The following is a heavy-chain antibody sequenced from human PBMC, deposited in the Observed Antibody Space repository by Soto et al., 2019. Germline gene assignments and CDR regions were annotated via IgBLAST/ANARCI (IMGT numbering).Heavy chain of an antibody. CDR1: GFTFSSYG. Sequence: QVQLVESGGGVVQPGRSLRLSCAASGFTFSSYGMHWVRQAPGKGLEWVAVISYDGRTKYYADSVKGRFTISRDNSKNMLYLQMNSLRAEDTAVYYCAKERRGYCSGGSCYLGRYFDLWGRGTLVTVSS. CDR3: AKERRGYCSGGSCYLGRYFDL. CDR2: ISYDGRTK. V-gene: IGHV3-30*18. J-gene: IGHJ2*01. D-gene: IGHD2-15*01.